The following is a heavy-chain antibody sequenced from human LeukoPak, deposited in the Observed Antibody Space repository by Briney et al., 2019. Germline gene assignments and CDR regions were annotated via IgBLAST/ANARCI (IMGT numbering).Heavy chain of an antibody. V-gene: IGHV3-23*01. D-gene: IGHD1-14*01. CDR3: AKATGYLL. Sequence: GGSLRLSCAASAFTFSNYAKSWVRQAPGKGLEWVSTISNSDSSTYYADSVKGRFTISRDNSENTLYLQMNSLRAEDTAVYYCAKATGYLLWGQGTLVIVSS. CDR2: ISNSDSST. J-gene: IGHJ4*02. CDR1: AFTFSNYA.